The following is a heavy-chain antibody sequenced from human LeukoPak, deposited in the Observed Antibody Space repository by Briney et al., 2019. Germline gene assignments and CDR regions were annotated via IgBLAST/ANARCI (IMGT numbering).Heavy chain of an antibody. V-gene: IGHV3-30*02. J-gene: IGHJ4*02. Sequence: GGSLRLSCAASGFTFSSYGMHWVRQAPGKGLEWVAFIRYDRSNKYYADSVKGRFTISRDNSKNTLYLQMNSLRAEDTAVYYCAKDLISGSYYFDYWGQGTLVTVSS. CDR2: IRYDRSNK. CDR3: AKDLISGSYYFDY. CDR1: GFTFSSYG. D-gene: IGHD1-26*01.